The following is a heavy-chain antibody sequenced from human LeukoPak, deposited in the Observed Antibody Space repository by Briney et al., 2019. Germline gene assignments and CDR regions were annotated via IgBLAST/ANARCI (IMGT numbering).Heavy chain of an antibody. Sequence: GASVKVSCKASGYTFTSYGISWVRQAPGQGLEWMGWISGFNGNTHYVQKFQGRVTMTTDTSTRTAYMELRSLRSDDTALYYCARDRFLESSTPLNWFDPWGQGTLVTVSS. CDR2: ISGFNGNT. D-gene: IGHD3-3*01. CDR3: ARDRFLESSTPLNWFDP. V-gene: IGHV1-18*01. CDR1: GYTFTSYG. J-gene: IGHJ5*02.